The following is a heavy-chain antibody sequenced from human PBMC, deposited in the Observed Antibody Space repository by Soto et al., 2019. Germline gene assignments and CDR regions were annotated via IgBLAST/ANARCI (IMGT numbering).Heavy chain of an antibody. CDR3: ARDRVAAICGDPFDI. J-gene: IGHJ3*02. D-gene: IGHD2-21*01. CDR1: GYTFTNHG. Sequence: QVQLVQSGAEVKKPGASVKVSCKTSGYTFTNHGINWVRQAPGQGLEWMGWINPYNANVNYAQKLQGRVTMTTDTSTSTAYMDLRILPSDDTAVYYRARDRVAAICGDPFDIWGQGTMVNVSS. CDR2: INPYNANV. V-gene: IGHV1-18*04.